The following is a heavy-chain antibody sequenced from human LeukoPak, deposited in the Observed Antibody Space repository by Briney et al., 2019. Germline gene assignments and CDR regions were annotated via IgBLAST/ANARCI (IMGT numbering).Heavy chain of an antibody. CDR2: ISGSGGST. J-gene: IGHJ4*02. Sequence: GGSLRLSCAASGFTFSSYAMSWVRQAPGKGLEWVSAISGSGGSTYYADSVKGRFTISRDNSKNTLYLQMNSLRAEDTAGYYCAKGRTPRVVVVAATLDGFDYWGQGTLVTVSS. D-gene: IGHD2-15*01. CDR3: AKGRTPRVVVVAATLDGFDY. CDR1: GFTFSSYA. V-gene: IGHV3-23*01.